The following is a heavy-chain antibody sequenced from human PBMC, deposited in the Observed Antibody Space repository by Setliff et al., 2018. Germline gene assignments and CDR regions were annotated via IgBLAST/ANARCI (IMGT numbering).Heavy chain of an antibody. CDR3: ASEQWLDPPGYYYMDV. D-gene: IGHD6-19*01. J-gene: IGHJ6*03. V-gene: IGHV4-4*07. Sequence: SETLSLTCTASGGSISSYYWSWIRQPAGKGLEWIGHIDIGGSANYNPSLKSRVTMSIDTSKNLFSLKLNSVTAADMAVYYCASEQWLDPPGYYYMDVWAKGTTVTVSS. CDR2: IDIGGSA. CDR1: GGSISSYY.